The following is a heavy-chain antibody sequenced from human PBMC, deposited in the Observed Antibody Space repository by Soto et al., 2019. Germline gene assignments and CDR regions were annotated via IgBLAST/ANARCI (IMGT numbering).Heavy chain of an antibody. V-gene: IGHV3-15*01. CDR3: TTGRYSSSLYFDS. CDR1: GITFSNAW. D-gene: IGHD6-6*01. J-gene: IGHJ4*02. CDR2: IKSKIDGGTT. Sequence: ESGGGLVKPGGSLRVSCAASGITFSNAWMTWVRQAPGKGLELVGRIKSKIDGGTTDYGVPVKGRFTISRDDSKNTLYLQMNSLNTEAPAVYYCTTGRYSSSLYFDSWGQGTLVTVSS.